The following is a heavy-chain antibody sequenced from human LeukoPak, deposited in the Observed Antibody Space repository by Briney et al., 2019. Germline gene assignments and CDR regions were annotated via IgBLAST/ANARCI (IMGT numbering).Heavy chain of an antibody. D-gene: IGHD6-6*01. V-gene: IGHV4-39*01. CDR1: GGSISSSSYY. J-gene: IGHJ3*02. CDR2: IYYSGST. Sequence: SETLSLTRTVSGGSISSSSYYWGWIRQPPGKGLEWIGSIYYSGSTYYNPSLKSRVTISVDTSKNQFSLKLSSVTAADTAVYYCVSPGGQLPVSDAFDIWGQGTMVTVSS. CDR3: VSPGGQLPVSDAFDI.